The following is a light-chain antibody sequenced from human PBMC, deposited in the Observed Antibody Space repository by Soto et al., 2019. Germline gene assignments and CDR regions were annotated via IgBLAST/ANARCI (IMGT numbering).Light chain of an antibody. J-gene: IGLJ1*01. CDR2: EGS. V-gene: IGLV2-23*01. Sequence: QSALTQPASVSGSPGQSITISCTGTSSDVGRYNLVSWYQQHPGKPPKLMIYEGSKRPSGVSNRFSGSKSGNTATLTISGLQAEDEADYYCCSYAGSSTLDYVFGTGTKVTVL. CDR1: SSDVGRYNL. CDR3: CSYAGSSTLDYV.